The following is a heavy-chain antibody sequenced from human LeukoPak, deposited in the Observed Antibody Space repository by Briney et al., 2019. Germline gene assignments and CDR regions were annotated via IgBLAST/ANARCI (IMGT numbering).Heavy chain of an antibody. D-gene: IGHD5-12*01. CDR1: GYTLTELS. CDR3: ARDRSRYSSDVDIVPVDY. V-gene: IGHV1-24*01. CDR2: FDPEDGET. J-gene: IGHJ4*02. Sequence: ASVKVSCKVSGYTLTELSMHWVRQAPGKGLEWMGGFDPEDGETIYAQKLQGRVTMTTDTSTSTAYMELRSLRSDDTAVYYCARDRSRYSSDVDIVPVDYWGQGTLVTVSS.